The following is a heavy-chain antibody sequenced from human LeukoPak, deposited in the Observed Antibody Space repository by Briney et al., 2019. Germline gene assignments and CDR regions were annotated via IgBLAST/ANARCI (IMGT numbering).Heavy chain of an antibody. J-gene: IGHJ5*02. CDR1: GYSFTDYN. CDR2: MNPKSGTT. V-gene: IGHV1-8*03. CDR3: ARAEGDSTWFGWFDA. Sequence: ASVKVSCKASGYSFTDYNINWVRQATGQGLEWMGWMNPKSGTTGYAQKFQGRVTITRNTSTNTSYLEVNNLKSADTAVYYCARAEGDSTWFGWFDAWGQGTLVIVSS. D-gene: IGHD3-10*01.